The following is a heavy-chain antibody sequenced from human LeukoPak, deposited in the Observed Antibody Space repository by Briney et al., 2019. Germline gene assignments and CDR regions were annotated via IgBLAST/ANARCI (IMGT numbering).Heavy chain of an antibody. CDR2: VYYSGSS. CDR3: ARHLFGSSGAFDI. CDR1: GGSISSYY. Sequence: SETLSLTCSVFGGSISSYYWNWIRQPPGKGLEWIGYVYYSGSSSYNPSLKSRVTMSVDTSKNQISLRLSSVTAADTAVYYCARHLFGSSGAFDIWGQGTMVTVSS. V-gene: IGHV4-59*08. D-gene: IGHD6-6*01. J-gene: IGHJ3*02.